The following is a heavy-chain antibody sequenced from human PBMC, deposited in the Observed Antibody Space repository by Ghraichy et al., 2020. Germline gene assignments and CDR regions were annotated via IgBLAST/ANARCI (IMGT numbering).Heavy chain of an antibody. V-gene: IGHV4-39*07. J-gene: IGHJ5*02. CDR1: GGSISSSNHY. Sequence: TLSLTCTVSGGSISSSNHYWGWIRQPPGKGLEWIGTMYYTGSTYYNPSLKSRVTISVDTSKNQFSLKLSSVTAADTAVYYCARDAGLVRGDPYNWFDPWGQGTLVTIAS. CDR2: MYYTGST. D-gene: IGHD3-10*01. CDR3: ARDAGLVRGDPYNWFDP.